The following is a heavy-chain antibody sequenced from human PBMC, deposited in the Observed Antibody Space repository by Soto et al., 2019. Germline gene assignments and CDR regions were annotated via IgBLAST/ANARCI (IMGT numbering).Heavy chain of an antibody. CDR1: EFTFRNYW. Sequence: EAQLVESGGGLVQPGGSLRLSCAASEFTFRNYWMHWVRQAPGKGLVWVSRINSDGSSTAYAGSVKGRFTISRDNAKNTLYLERNGLGADDTAVYYWATEWTGGGREYYYYGMDVWGQGATVTVSS. J-gene: IGHJ6*02. CDR3: ATEWTGGGREYYYYGMDV. D-gene: IGHD3-16*01. V-gene: IGHV3-74*03. CDR2: INSDGSST.